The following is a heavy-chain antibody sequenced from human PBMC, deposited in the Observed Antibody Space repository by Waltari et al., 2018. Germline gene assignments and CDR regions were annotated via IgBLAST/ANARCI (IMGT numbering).Heavy chain of an antibody. CDR1: GFTFNNYY. CDR3: AGAGLDW. V-gene: IGHV3-7*04. J-gene: IGHJ4*02. Sequence: EVQLVESGGGLVQPGGSLRLFCAASGFTFNNYYMSWARQAPGKGLEVVAKINQDETDKNYLDSVKGRFTISRDNTKNSLFLQMNSLRVEDTAVYYCAGAGLDWWGQGTLVTVSS. CDR2: INQDETDK.